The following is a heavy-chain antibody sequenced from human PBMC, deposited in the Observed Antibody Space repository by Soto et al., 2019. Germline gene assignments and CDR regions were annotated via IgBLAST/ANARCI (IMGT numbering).Heavy chain of an antibody. D-gene: IGHD2-21*02. Sequence: GSLRLSCSASGFTFSSYAMHWVRQAPGKGLEYVSAISSNGVSTYYADSVKGRFTISRDNSKNTLYLQMSSLRAEDTAVYYCVKEAYCGGDCYFPFFDYWGQGTLVTVSS. CDR2: ISSNGVST. CDR1: GFTFSSYA. J-gene: IGHJ4*02. CDR3: VKEAYCGGDCYFPFFDY. V-gene: IGHV3-64D*06.